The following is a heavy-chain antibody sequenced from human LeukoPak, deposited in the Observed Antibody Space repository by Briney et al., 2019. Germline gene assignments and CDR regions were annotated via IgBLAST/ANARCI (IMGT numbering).Heavy chain of an antibody. Sequence: ASVKVSCKASGYTFTVYYMHWVRQAPGQGLEWMGWINPNSGGTNYAQKFQGRVTMTRDTSISTAYMELSRLRSDDTAVYYCARATGRVYCTNGVCLTIDAFDIWGQGTMVTVSS. D-gene: IGHD2-8*01. CDR1: GYTFTVYY. V-gene: IGHV1-2*02. CDR3: ARATGRVYCTNGVCLTIDAFDI. J-gene: IGHJ3*02. CDR2: INPNSGGT.